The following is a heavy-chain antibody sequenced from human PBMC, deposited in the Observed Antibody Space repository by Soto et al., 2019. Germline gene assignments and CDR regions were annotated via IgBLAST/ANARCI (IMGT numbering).Heavy chain of an antibody. CDR2: FSGTGGYT. CDR3: ARGQRALITYGPFDP. D-gene: IGHD4-17*01. Sequence: PGGSLRLSCAASGFTLSNYAVSWVRQAPGKGLEWVSTFSGTGGYTYYTDSVKGRFTISRDESKNTLFLHMNSLRAADTAVYYCARGQRALITYGPFDPWGQGTLVTVSS. CDR1: GFTLSNYA. V-gene: IGHV3-23*01. J-gene: IGHJ5*02.